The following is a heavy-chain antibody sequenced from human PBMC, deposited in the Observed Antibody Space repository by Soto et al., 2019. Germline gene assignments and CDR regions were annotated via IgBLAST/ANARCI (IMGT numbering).Heavy chain of an antibody. CDR2: IYYSGSA. Sequence: SETLSLTCTVSGGSISSYYWSWIRQPPGKGLEWIGYIYYSGSANYNPSLKSRVTISVDTSKNQFSLKLSSVTAAETAVYYCVGVVPAATPYYYYCMDVLGQGTTVTVSS. D-gene: IGHD2-2*01. V-gene: IGHV4-59*01. CDR3: VGVVPAATPYYYYCMDV. J-gene: IGHJ6*02. CDR1: GGSISSYY.